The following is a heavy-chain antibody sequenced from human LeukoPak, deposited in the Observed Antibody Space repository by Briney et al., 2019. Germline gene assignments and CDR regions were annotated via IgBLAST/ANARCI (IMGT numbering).Heavy chain of an antibody. V-gene: IGHV4-31*03. Sequence: SETLSLTCTVSGGSISSGGYYWSWIRQHPGKGLEWIGYIYYSGSTYYNPSLKSRFTISVDTSKNQFSLKLSSVTAADTAVYYCAREAVTAFYYFDYWGQGTLVTVSS. CDR3: AREAVTAFYYFDY. D-gene: IGHD2-21*02. J-gene: IGHJ4*02. CDR2: IYYSGST. CDR1: GGSISSGGYY.